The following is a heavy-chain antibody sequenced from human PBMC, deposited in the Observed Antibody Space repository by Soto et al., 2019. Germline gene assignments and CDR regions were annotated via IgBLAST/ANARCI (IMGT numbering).Heavy chain of an antibody. CDR3: ARYYYDSSGYFFEGRTDAFDI. J-gene: IGHJ3*02. CDR2: ISAYNGNT. CDR1: GYTFTSYG. D-gene: IGHD3-22*01. V-gene: IGHV1-18*01. Sequence: ASVKVSCKASGYTFTSYGISWLRQAPGQGLEWMGWISAYNGNTNYAQKLQGRVTMTTDTSTSTAYMELRSLRSDDTAVYYCARYYYDSSGYFFEGRTDAFDIWGQGTMVTVSS.